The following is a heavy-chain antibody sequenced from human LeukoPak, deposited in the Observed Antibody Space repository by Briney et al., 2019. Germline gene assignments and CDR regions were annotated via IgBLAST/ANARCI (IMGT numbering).Heavy chain of an antibody. Sequence: GGSLRLSCAASGFTFRSYGMHWVRQAPGKGLEWVAVISYDGSNKYYADSVKGRFTISRNNSKNTLYLQMNSLRAEDTAVYYCAKTLRVGYYYYYMDVWGKGTTVTVSS. J-gene: IGHJ6*03. V-gene: IGHV3-30*18. D-gene: IGHD1-26*01. CDR3: AKTLRVGYYYYYMDV. CDR1: GFTFRSYG. CDR2: ISYDGSNK.